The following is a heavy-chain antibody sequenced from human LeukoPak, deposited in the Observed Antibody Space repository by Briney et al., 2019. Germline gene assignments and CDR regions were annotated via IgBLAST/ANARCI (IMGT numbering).Heavy chain of an antibody. Sequence: SETLSLTCSVSNGSISTTYWSWIRQPPGKGLEWIGNIHYSGNTNHNSSLKSRVTISVDTSKNQFSLKMISVTTADTAVYFCARGGWFHDRWGQGTLVTVSS. CDR2: IHYSGNT. V-gene: IGHV4-59*01. D-gene: IGHD6-19*01. CDR3: ARGGWFHDR. CDR1: NGSISTTY. J-gene: IGHJ5*02.